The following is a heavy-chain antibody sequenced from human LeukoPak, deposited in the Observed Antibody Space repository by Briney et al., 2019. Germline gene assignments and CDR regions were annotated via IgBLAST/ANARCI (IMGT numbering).Heavy chain of an antibody. CDR1: GGSISSSSYY. J-gene: IGHJ3*02. CDR3: ARHHDQYAFDI. V-gene: IGHV4-39*01. D-gene: IGHD2-2*01. Sequence: PSETLSLTCTLSGGSISSSSYYWGWIRQPPGKGLEWIGSIYYSGSTYYNPSLKSRVTISVDTSKNQFSLKLSSVTAADTAVYYCARHHDQYAFDIWGQGTMVTVSS. CDR2: IYYSGST.